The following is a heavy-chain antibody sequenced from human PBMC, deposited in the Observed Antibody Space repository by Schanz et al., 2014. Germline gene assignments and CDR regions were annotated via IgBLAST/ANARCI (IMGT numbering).Heavy chain of an antibody. CDR3: ARDGDFDY. CDR2: IGYDGSEK. CDR1: GFTFSSYG. J-gene: IGHJ4*02. V-gene: IGHV3-33*01. Sequence: QVQLVESGGGVVQPGRSLRLSCATSGFTFSSYGMHWVRQAPGKGLGWVANIGYDGSEKYYVDSVKGRFTISRDNSKDTLYLQMSGLTPEDTAVYYCARDGDFDYWGQGTLVTVSS.